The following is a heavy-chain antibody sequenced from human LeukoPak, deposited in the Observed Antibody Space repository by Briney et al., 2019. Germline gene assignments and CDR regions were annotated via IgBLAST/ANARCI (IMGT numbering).Heavy chain of an antibody. CDR3: AGPYESSGYYFSY. Sequence: SETLSLTCTVSGDSTSSFYWSWIRQPPGKGLEWIGYIYYTGSTSYNPSFKSRVTISVDTSKNQFSLKLSSVTAADTAVYYCAGPYESSGYYFSYWGQGTLVTVSS. CDR2: IYYTGST. V-gene: IGHV4-59*08. D-gene: IGHD3-22*01. CDR1: GDSTSSFY. J-gene: IGHJ4*02.